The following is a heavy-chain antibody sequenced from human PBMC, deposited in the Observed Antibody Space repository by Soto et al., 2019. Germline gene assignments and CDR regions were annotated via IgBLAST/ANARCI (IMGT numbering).Heavy chain of an antibody. CDR3: ATMGTPATGLYYFDY. CDR2: ISYSGSA. V-gene: IGHV4-30-4*01. D-gene: IGHD2-15*01. Sequence: QVQLQESGPGLVKPSQTLSLTCTVSGGSISSGNYYWSWIRQPPGKGLEWIGFISYSGSAYYNPSLKSRVTISVDTSKYQFSLNLSFVTAADTAVYYCATMGTPATGLYYFDYWGQGTLVTVSS. CDR1: GGSISSGNYY. J-gene: IGHJ4*02.